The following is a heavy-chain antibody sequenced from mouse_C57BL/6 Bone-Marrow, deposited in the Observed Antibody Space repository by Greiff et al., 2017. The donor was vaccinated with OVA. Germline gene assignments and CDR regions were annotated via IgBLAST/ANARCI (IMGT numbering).Heavy chain of an antibody. J-gene: IGHJ2*01. V-gene: IGHV1-80*01. Sequence: VQLQQSGPELVKPGASVKISCKASGYSFTDYNMNWVKQSNGKSLEWIGQIYPGDGDTNYNGKFKGKATLTADKSSSTAYMQLSSLTSEDSAVYFCARDGSLFDYWGQGTTLTVSS. CDR2: IYPGDGDT. CDR3: ARDGSLFDY. CDR1: GYSFTDYN.